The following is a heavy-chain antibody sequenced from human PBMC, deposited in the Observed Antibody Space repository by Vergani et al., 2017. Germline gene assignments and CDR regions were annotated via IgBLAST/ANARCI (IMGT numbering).Heavy chain of an antibody. CDR3: ARGNIVVVPAAPGDYYMDV. Sequence: QVQLQESGPGLVKPSQTLSLTCTVSGGSISSGGYYWSWIRQHPGKGLEWIGYIYYSGSTYYNPSLKSRVTISVDTSKNQFSLKLSSVTAADTAVYYCARGNIVVVPAAPGDYYMDVWGKGTTVTVSS. J-gene: IGHJ6*03. CDR1: GGSISSGGYY. CDR2: IYYSGST. V-gene: IGHV4-31*03. D-gene: IGHD2-2*01.